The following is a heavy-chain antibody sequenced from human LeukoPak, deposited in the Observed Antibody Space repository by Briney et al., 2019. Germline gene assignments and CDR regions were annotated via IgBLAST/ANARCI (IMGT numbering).Heavy chain of an antibody. CDR3: ARDVFSDIVVVPAYYYYYMDV. CDR1: GGTFTRYA. D-gene: IGHD2-2*01. J-gene: IGHJ6*03. V-gene: IGHV1-69*05. CDR2: IIPIFGTA. Sequence: ASVKVSCKAFGGTFTRYAISWVRQAPGQGLEWMGRIIPIFGTANYAQKFQGRVTITTDESTSTAYMELSSLRSEDTAVYYCARDVFSDIVVVPAYYYYYMDVWGKGTTVTVSS.